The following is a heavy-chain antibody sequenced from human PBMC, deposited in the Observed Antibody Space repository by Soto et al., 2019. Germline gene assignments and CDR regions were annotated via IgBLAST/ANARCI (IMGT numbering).Heavy chain of an antibody. V-gene: IGHV1-69*08. D-gene: IGHD6-19*01. Sequence: QVQLVQSGAEVKKPGSSVKVSCKASGGTFSSYTFSWVRQAPGQGLEWMGRIVPILGIGNYAQKFQGSVTITADKSTSTAYMELSSLRSEDTAVYYCAREIAVAGKTSDAFDIWGQGTMVTVSS. CDR1: GGTFSSYT. CDR3: AREIAVAGKTSDAFDI. J-gene: IGHJ3*02. CDR2: IVPILGIG.